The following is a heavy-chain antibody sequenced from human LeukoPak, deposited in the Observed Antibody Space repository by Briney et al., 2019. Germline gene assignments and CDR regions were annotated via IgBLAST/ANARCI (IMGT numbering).Heavy chain of an antibody. CDR3: AKGQASVTYKYFFDY. CDR2: ISDQT. D-gene: IGHD4-17*01. CDR1: GFTFSIYA. J-gene: IGHJ4*02. Sequence: GGSLRLSCVVSGFTFSIYAMAWVRQAPGKGLEWVSGISDQTYYTDSVRGRCTISRDNSKNTLYLQMNSLRAEDTAVYYCAKGQASVTYKYFFDYWGQGTLVTVSS. V-gene: IGHV3-23*01.